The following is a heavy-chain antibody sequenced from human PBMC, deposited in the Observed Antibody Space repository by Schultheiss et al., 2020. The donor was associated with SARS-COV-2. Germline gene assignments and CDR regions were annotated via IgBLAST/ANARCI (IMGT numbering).Heavy chain of an antibody. D-gene: IGHD2-2*01. CDR1: GFTFNVYG. V-gene: IGHV3-23*01. CDR2: FGGPGAGA. Sequence: GGSLRLSCAASGFTFNVYGMHWVRQAPGKGLEWVSSFGGPGAGAHYADSVKGRFTISRDNSKNTLYLHMNSLRAEDTAVYYCAKSPPSVLGYFDYWGQGTLVTVSS. J-gene: IGHJ4*02. CDR3: AKSPPSVLGYFDY.